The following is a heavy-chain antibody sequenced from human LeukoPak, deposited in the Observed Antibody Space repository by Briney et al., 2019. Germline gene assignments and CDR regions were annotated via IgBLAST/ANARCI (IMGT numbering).Heavy chain of an antibody. Sequence: SVKVSCKASGYTFTSYAISWVRQAPGQGLEWMGGIIPIFGTANYAQKFQGRVTITTDESTSTAYMELSSLRSEDTAVYYCAKVSVTWGYCSSTSCHLNWFDPWGQGTLVTVSS. CDR2: IIPIFGTA. CDR3: AKVSVTWGYCSSTSCHLNWFDP. J-gene: IGHJ5*02. D-gene: IGHD2-2*01. V-gene: IGHV1-69*05. CDR1: GYTFTSYA.